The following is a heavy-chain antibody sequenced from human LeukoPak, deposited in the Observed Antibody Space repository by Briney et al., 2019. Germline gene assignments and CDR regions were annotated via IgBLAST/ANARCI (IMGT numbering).Heavy chain of an antibody. Sequence: SETLSLTCAVYGGSFSGYYWSWICQPPGKGLEWIGEINHSGSTNYNPSLKSRVTISVDTSKNQFSLKLSSVTAADTAVYYCARGRSSSPPGPIWGQGTMVTVSS. D-gene: IGHD6-6*01. V-gene: IGHV4-34*01. CDR3: ARGRSSSPPGPI. CDR2: INHSGST. CDR1: GGSFSGYY. J-gene: IGHJ3*02.